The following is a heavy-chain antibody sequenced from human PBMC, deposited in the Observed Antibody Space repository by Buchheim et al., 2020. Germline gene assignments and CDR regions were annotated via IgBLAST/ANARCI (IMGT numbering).Heavy chain of an antibody. V-gene: IGHV4-39*01. CDR3: ATLYYGMDV. Sequence: QLQLHESGPGLVKPSETLSLTCTVSRGSISSPTYYWGWIRQPPGKGLEWIGTIYYSGSAYYNLSLESRVTISVDTSQNQFPLKLRSVTAADTGVYYCATLYYGMDVWGQGTT. J-gene: IGHJ6*02. CDR2: IYYSGSA. CDR1: RGSISSPTYY.